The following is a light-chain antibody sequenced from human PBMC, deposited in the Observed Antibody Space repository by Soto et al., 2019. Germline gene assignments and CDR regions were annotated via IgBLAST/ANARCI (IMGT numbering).Light chain of an antibody. Sequence: DIQMTQSPSSLSASVGDSLTITCRPSQNMTRYLNWFQQKPGKAPKLLIYGASSLQSGVPSRFSGSGSGANFTLTISSLQPEYFATYYCQQSFSIPWTFGPGPKVEIK. CDR1: QNMTRY. CDR3: QQSFSIPWT. CDR2: GAS. V-gene: IGKV1-39*01. J-gene: IGKJ1*01.